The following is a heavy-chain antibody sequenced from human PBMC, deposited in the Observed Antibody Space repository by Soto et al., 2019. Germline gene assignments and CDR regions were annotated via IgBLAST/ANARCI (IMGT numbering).Heavy chain of an antibody. CDR2: INPNSGGT. D-gene: IGHD3-10*01. Sequence: GASVKVSCKASGYTFTGYYMHWVRQAPGQGLEWMGWINPNSGGTNYAQKFQGWVTMTRDTSISTAYMELSRLRSDDTAVYYCARESMVRGVMSYYYYMDVCGKGTTVTVSS. CDR1: GYTFTGYY. J-gene: IGHJ6*03. CDR3: ARESMVRGVMSYYYYMDV. V-gene: IGHV1-2*04.